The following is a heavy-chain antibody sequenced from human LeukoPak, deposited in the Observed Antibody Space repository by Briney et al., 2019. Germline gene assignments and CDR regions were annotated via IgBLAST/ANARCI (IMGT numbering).Heavy chain of an antibody. CDR2: IIPIFGTA. V-gene: IGHV1-69*01. CDR3: ARAEMDLRFLEWSYYYYGMDV. J-gene: IGHJ6*02. D-gene: IGHD3-3*01. Sequence: SVKVSCKASGGTFSSYAISWVRQAPGQGLEWMGGIIPIFGTANYAQKFQGRVTITADESTSTAYMELSSLRSEDTAVYYCARAEMDLRFLEWSYYYYGMDVWGQGTTVTVSS. CDR1: GGTFSSYA.